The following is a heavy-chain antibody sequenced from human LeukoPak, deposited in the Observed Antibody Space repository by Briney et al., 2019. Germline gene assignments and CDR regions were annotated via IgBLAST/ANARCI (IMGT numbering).Heavy chain of an antibody. D-gene: IGHD1-1*01. Sequence: ASVKVSCKASGYTFTGYYLHWVRQAPGQGLEWLGWINPNSGGTHYAQNFQGRVTVTRDTSNRSAHMELNSLRSEDTALYYCARPMTGTGLTYYYYGMDIWGQGATVTVAS. CDR2: INPNSGGT. CDR3: ARPMTGTGLTYYYYGMDI. J-gene: IGHJ6*01. CDR1: GYTFTGYY. V-gene: IGHV1-2*02.